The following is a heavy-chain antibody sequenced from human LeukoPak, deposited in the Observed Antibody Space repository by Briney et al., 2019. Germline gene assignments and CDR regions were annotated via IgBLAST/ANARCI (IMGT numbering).Heavy chain of an antibody. Sequence: GSLSVSCKTSGYTFTSDDINWVRQATGQGLECMGWMNPKSGNTGNAQKFQGRVPMTRNTSISTAYMELSSLRSEDTAIYYCARSPTGLRKRNDFWGQGTLVT. CDR2: MNPKSGNT. CDR3: ARSPTGLRKRNDF. J-gene: IGHJ4*02. CDR1: GYTFTSDD. V-gene: IGHV1-8*01. D-gene: IGHD4-17*01.